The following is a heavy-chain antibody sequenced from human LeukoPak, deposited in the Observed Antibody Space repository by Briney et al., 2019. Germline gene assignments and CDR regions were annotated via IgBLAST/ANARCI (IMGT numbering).Heavy chain of an antibody. J-gene: IGHJ4*02. CDR1: GYAFTSYY. CDR3: ARGTTDDY. Sequence: SVKVSCKASGYAFTSYYIDLVRQAPAQGLDWMGVINASGGSTRYAQKLQGRVTMTGDPSTRTVYMELSSLTSDDTAVYYCARGTTDDYWGQGTPVTVSS. D-gene: IGHD1-1*01. CDR2: INASGGST. V-gene: IGHV1-46*01.